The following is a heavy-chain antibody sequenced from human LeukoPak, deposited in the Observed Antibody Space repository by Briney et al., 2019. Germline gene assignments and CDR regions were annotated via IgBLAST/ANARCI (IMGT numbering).Heavy chain of an antibody. D-gene: IGHD3-16*01. Sequence: SETLSLTCTVSGYSISTGYYWDWIRQPPGKGLEWIGTFYHGGSTYYNPSLKSRVTISVDTSKNQFSLNLTSVTAADTAVYYCARDHGAARRAFDIWGQGTMVTVSS. CDR3: ARDHGAARRAFDI. CDR1: GYSISTGYY. J-gene: IGHJ3*02. CDR2: FYHGGST. V-gene: IGHV4-38-2*02.